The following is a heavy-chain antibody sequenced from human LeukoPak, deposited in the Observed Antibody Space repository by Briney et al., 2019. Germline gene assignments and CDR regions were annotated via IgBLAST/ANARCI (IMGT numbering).Heavy chain of an antibody. Sequence: GGSLRLSCAASGFTFSSYSMNWVRQAPGKGLEWVSSISSSSSYIYYADSVKGRFTISRDNAKNSLYLQMNSLRAEDTAVYYCAKAYQLLYPGWFDPWGQGTLVTVSS. V-gene: IGHV3-21*04. CDR1: GFTFSSYS. CDR3: AKAYQLLYPGWFDP. J-gene: IGHJ5*02. CDR2: ISSSSSYI. D-gene: IGHD2-2*02.